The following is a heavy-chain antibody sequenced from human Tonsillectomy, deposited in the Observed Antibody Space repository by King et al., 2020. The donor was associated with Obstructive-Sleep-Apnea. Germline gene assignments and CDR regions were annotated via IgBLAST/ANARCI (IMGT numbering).Heavy chain of an antibody. V-gene: IGHV3-48*01. CDR3: ARSFSSGSYSVFDY. Sequence: VQLVESGGGLVQPGGSLRLSCAASGFTFSSYSMNWVRQAPGKGLEWVSYISSSSSTIYYADSVKGRFTISRDNAKNSLYLQMNSLRAEDTAVYYCARSFSSGSYSVFDYWGQGTLVTVSS. CDR2: ISSSSSTI. J-gene: IGHJ4*02. CDR1: GFTFSSYS. D-gene: IGHD1-26*01.